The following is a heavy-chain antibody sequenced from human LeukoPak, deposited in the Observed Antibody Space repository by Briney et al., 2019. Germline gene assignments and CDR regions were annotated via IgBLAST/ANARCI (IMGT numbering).Heavy chain of an antibody. J-gene: IGHJ4*02. Sequence: GGSLRLSCAASGFTVSSNYVSWVRQAPGKGLEWVSVIYSGGSTYCADSVKGRFTISRDNSKNTLYLQMNSLRDEDTAVYYCARDLSGTYPFDLWGQGTLVTVSS. CDR2: IYSGGST. D-gene: IGHD1-26*01. CDR1: GFTVSSNY. CDR3: ARDLSGTYPFDL. V-gene: IGHV3-66*01.